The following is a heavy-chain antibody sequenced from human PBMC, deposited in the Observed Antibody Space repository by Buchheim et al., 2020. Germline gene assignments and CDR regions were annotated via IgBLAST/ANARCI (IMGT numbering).Heavy chain of an antibody. CDR1: GFTLSSYS. V-gene: IGHV3-21*01. D-gene: IGHD3-3*01. CDR3: AREYYDFRSGPTPNWFDP. Sequence: EVQLVESGGGLVKPGGSLRLSCAASGFTLSSYSMNWVRQAPGKGLEWVSSISSSSYIYYADSVKGRFTISRDNAKNSLYLQMNSLRAEDTAVYYCAREYYDFRSGPTPNWFDPWGQGTL. CDR2: ISSSSYI. J-gene: IGHJ5*02.